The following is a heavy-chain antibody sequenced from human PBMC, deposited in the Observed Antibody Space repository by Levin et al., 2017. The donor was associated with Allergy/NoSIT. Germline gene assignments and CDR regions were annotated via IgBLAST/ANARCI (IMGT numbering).Heavy chain of an antibody. V-gene: IGHV3-11*01. CDR1: GFTFSDYY. CDR3: ATGSADAFDF. CDR2: ISSTGNTI. J-gene: IGHJ3*01. Sequence: GGSLRLSCAASGFTFSDYYMSWIRQAPGKGLEWVSYISSTGNTIYYADSVKGRFTISRASANNSLYLQMNSLRAEDTAVYYCATGSADAFDFWGQGTMVTVSS.